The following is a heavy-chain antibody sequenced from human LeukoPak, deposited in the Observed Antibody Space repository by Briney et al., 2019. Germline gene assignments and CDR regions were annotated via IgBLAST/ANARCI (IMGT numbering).Heavy chain of an antibody. CDR3: ARAGYCSSTSCLNWFDP. Sequence: SETLSLTCTVSGGSISSSSYFWAWIRQPPGKGPEWIGSISYSGRTYYNPSLKSRVTMSVDTSKNQFSLKLSSVTAADTAVYYCARAGYCSSTSCLNWFDPWGQGTLVTVSS. CDR1: GGSISSSSYF. J-gene: IGHJ5*02. CDR2: ISYSGRT. D-gene: IGHD2-2*01. V-gene: IGHV4-39*01.